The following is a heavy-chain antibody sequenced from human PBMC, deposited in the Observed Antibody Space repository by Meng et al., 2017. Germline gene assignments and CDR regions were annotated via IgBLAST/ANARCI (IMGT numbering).Heavy chain of an antibody. J-gene: IGHJ4*02. CDR3: ARGTDTANDY. CDR1: GGSISSGGYY. D-gene: IGHD5-18*01. Sequence: SCTVSGGSISSGGYYWSWIRQHPGKGLEWIGYIYYSGSTYYNPSLKSRVTISVDTSKNQFSLKLSSVTAADTAVYYCARGTDTANDYWGQGTLVTVSS. CDR2: IYYSGST. V-gene: IGHV4-31*02.